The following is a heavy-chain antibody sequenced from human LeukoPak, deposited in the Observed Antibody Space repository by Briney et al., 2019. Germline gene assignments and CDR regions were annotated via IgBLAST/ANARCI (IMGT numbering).Heavy chain of an antibody. CDR1: GFTFTTYW. CDR2: IKQDGSEK. D-gene: IGHD6-13*01. Sequence: PGGSLRLSCAASGFTFTTYWMSWVRQAPGKGLEWVANIKQDGSEKYYVDSVKGRFTISRDNAKNSLYLQMNSLRAEDTAVYYCARLDSSSWYGFDYWGQGTLVTVSS. V-gene: IGHV3-7*01. J-gene: IGHJ4*02. CDR3: ARLDSSSWYGFDY.